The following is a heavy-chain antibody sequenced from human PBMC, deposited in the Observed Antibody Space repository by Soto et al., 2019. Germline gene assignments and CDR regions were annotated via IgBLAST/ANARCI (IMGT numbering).Heavy chain of an antibody. CDR2: MNPNSGNT. D-gene: IGHD3-22*01. J-gene: IGHJ4*02. V-gene: IGHV1-8*01. CDR3: AKDYYDSSGYYPPALLFDY. Sequence: ASVKVSCKASGYTFTSYDINWVRQATGQGFEWMGWMNPNSGNTGYAQKFQGRVTMTRDTSITTAYMELSSLRSEDTAVYYCAKDYYDSSGYYPPALLFDYWGQGTLVTVSS. CDR1: GYTFTSYD.